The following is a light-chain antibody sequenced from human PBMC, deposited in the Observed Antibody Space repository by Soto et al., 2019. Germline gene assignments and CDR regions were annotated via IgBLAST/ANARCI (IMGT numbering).Light chain of an antibody. J-gene: IGKJ4*01. CDR2: DAF. CDR3: QQGSSWLS. V-gene: IGKV3-11*01. CDR1: HRVSSY. Sequence: EIVLTQSPATLPLSPGERATLSCRASHRVSSYLAWYQQKPGQAPRLLIYDAFNRATGIPARFSGRGSGTDFSLAISSLEPEDFAVYYWQQGSSWLSFGGGIKVEIK.